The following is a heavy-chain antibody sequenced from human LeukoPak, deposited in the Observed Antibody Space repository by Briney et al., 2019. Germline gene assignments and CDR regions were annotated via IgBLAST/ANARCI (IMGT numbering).Heavy chain of an antibody. CDR2: IYPGDSDT. Sequence: GESLKISCKGSGYSFTSYWIGWVRQMPGKGLEWMGIIYPGDSDTRYSPSFQGQVTISADKSITTAYLQWSSLKASDTAMYYCARKLAYCGNYYYDFDYWGQGTLVTVSS. J-gene: IGHJ4*02. CDR3: ARKLAYCGNYYYDFDY. CDR1: GYSFTSYW. V-gene: IGHV5-51*01. D-gene: IGHD2-21*01.